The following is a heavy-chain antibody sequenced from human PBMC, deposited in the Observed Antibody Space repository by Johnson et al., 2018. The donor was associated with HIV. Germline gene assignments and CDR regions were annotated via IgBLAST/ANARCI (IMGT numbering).Heavy chain of an antibody. CDR3: TTYATMITMYVEIKGGAFDI. CDR1: GFTFSHAW. V-gene: IGHV3-15*01. J-gene: IGHJ3*02. D-gene: IGHD3-16*01. CDR2: IKSKTDGGTT. Sequence: EVQLVESGGGLVKPGGSLRLSCAASGFTFSHAWMTWVRQAPGKGLEWIGRIKSKTDGGTTEYAEPVKGRFTISRDDSKNTLYLKMKSLTTEDTAVYYCTTYATMITMYVEIKGGAFDIWGQGTMVTVSS.